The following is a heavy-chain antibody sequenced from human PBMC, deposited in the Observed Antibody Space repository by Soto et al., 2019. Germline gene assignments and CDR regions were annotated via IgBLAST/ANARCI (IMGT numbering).Heavy chain of an antibody. CDR1: GGSISSGGYY. CDR3: ARTVTTSLESASDAYYYYGMDV. CDR2: IYYSGST. D-gene: IGHD4-17*01. Sequence: QVQLQESGPGLVKPSQTLSLTCTVSGGSISSGGYYWSWIRQHPGKGLEWIGYIYYSGSTYYNPSLKSRVTISVDTSKNQFSLKLSSVTAADTAVYYCARTVTTSLESASDAYYYYGMDVWGQGTTVTVSS. J-gene: IGHJ6*02. V-gene: IGHV4-31*03.